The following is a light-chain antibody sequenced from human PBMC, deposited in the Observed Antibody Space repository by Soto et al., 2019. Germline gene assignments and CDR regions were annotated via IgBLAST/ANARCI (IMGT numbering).Light chain of an antibody. J-gene: IGLJ1*01. Sequence: YELTQPPSVSVAPGQTARITCGGNNIGNKRVHWYQQKPGQAPVLVVYDDSDRPPGIPERFCGSNSGNTATLSISGVEAGDEADYYCQVWDSNSVYVFGTGTKVTVL. CDR2: DDS. CDR1: NIGNKR. V-gene: IGLV3-21*02. CDR3: QVWDSNSVYV.